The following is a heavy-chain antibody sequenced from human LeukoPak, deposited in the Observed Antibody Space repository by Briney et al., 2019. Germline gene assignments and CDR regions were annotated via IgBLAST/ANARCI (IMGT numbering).Heavy chain of an antibody. CDR2: IKSDGSET. J-gene: IGHJ4*02. CDR3: VRDGRPLDY. CDR1: GFTFSRNW. Sequence: GESLRLSCAASGFTFSRNWMSWVRQAPGKGLQWVANIKSDGSETYYVDSVRGRFTISRDNSKNSLYLQMNSLRAEDTAVYYCVRDGRPLDYWGQGTLVIVS. D-gene: IGHD3/OR15-3a*01. V-gene: IGHV3-7*01.